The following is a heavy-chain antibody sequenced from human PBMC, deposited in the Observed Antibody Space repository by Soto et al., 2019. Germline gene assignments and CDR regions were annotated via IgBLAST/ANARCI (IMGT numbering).Heavy chain of an antibody. J-gene: IGHJ6*02. CDR1: GFTFSNAW. V-gene: IGHV3-15*01. Sequence: GGSLRLSCAASGFTFSNAWMTWVRQAPGKGLEWVGRIKSKTDGGTTDYAAPVKGRFTISRDDSKNTLYLQMSSLGPEDTAVYYCVKERYAQLWLEDYGMDVWGQGTTVTVSS. D-gene: IGHD5-18*01. CDR2: IKSKTDGGTT. CDR3: VKERYAQLWLEDYGMDV.